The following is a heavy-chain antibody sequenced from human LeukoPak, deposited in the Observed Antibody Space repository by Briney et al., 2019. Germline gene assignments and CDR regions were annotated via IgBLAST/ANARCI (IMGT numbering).Heavy chain of an antibody. V-gene: IGHV3-NL1*01. CDR1: GFTFRSYG. CDR3: ARDRIDY. J-gene: IGHJ4*02. Sequence: GGSLRLSCAASGFTFRSYGMHWVRRTPGKGLEWVSVIYSGGSTYYADSVKGRFTISRDNAKNSLYLQMNSLRAEDTAVYYCARDRIDYWGQGTLVTVSS. CDR2: IYSGGST.